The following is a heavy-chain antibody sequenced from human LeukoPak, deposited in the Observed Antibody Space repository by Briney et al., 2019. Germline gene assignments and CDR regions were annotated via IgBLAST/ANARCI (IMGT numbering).Heavy chain of an antibody. D-gene: IGHD3-9*01. V-gene: IGHV1-2*02. CDR2: INPNSGGT. CDR1: GGTFSSYA. CDR3: ARDGGLRYFDPYYMDV. J-gene: IGHJ6*03. Sequence: ASVKVSCKASGGTFSSYAISWVRQAPGQGLEWMGWINPNSGGTNYAQKFQGRVTLTRDTSISTAYMELSRLRSDDTAVYYCARDGGLRYFDPYYMDVWGKGTTVTVSS.